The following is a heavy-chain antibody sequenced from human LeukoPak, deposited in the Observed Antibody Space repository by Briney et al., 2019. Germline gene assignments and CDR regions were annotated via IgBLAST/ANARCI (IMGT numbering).Heavy chain of an antibody. J-gene: IGHJ5*02. CDR3: ARAGFKGGWFDP. CDR1: GGSISSYY. Sequence: NPSGTLSLTCTVSGGSISSYYWSWIRQPPGKGLEWIGYIYTSGSTNYNPSLKSRVTISVDTSKNQFSLKLSSVTAADTAVYYCARAGFKGGWFDPWGQGTLVTVSS. CDR2: IYTSGST. V-gene: IGHV4-4*09. D-gene: IGHD1-14*01.